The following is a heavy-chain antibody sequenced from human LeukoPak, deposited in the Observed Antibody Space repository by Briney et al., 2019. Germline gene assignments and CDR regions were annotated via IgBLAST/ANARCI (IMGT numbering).Heavy chain of an antibody. CDR2: ISGSGGST. J-gene: IGHJ5*02. CDR1: GFTFSSYA. D-gene: IGHD2-2*01. CDR3: ATQYGYCSSTSCYGQFDP. V-gene: IGHV3-23*01. Sequence: GGSLRLSCAASGFTFSSYAMSWVRQAPGKGLEWVSAISGSGGSTYYADSVKGRFTISRDNSKNTLYLQMNSLRAEDTAVYYCATQYGYCSSTSCYGQFDPWGQGTLVTVSS.